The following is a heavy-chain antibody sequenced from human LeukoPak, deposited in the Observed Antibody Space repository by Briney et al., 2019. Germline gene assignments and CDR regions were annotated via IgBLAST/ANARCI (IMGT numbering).Heavy chain of an antibody. D-gene: IGHD4-17*01. Sequence: SVKVSCKASGGTFSSYAISWVRQAPGQGLEWMGGIIPIFGTANYAQKFQGRVTITTDESTSTAYMELISLRSEDTAVYYCARGDGDSTPYYYYMDVWGKGTTVTVSS. CDR3: ARGDGDSTPYYYYMDV. V-gene: IGHV1-69*05. J-gene: IGHJ6*03. CDR1: GGTFSSYA. CDR2: IIPIFGTA.